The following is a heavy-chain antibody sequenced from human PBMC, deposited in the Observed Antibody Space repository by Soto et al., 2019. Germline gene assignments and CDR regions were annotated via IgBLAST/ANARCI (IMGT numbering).Heavy chain of an antibody. CDR2: TYYRSKWYN. CDR1: GDSVSSNSAA. CDR3: ARDNYWRPSYYYYYMDV. D-gene: IGHD4-4*01. Sequence: SQTLSVTCVISGDSVSSNSAAWNWIRQSPSRGLEWLGRTYYRSKWYNDYAVSVKSRITINPDTSKNQFSLQLNSVTPEDTAVYYCARDNYWRPSYYYYYMDVWGKGTTVTVSS. V-gene: IGHV6-1*01. J-gene: IGHJ6*03.